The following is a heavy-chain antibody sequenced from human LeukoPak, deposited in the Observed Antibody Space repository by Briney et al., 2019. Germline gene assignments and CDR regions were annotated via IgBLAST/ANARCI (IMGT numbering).Heavy chain of an antibody. J-gene: IGHJ4*02. CDR3: ARVKRKYQLLNPLHETPSHCFDY. CDR2: IYASGTI. Sequence: PSETLSLTCTVSGVSIRSYYWSWIRQPGGKGLEWIGRIYASGTITYNPSLESRVSMSVDTSKNQFSLKLSSVTAADTAMYYCARVKRKYQLLNPLHETPSHCFDYWGQGTLVTVSS. D-gene: IGHD2-2*02. CDR1: GVSIRSYY. V-gene: IGHV4-4*07.